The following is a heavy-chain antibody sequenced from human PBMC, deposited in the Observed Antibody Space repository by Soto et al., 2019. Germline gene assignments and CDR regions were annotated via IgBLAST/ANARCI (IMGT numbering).Heavy chain of an antibody. V-gene: IGHV1-46*01. D-gene: IGHD3-3*01. CDR1: GYTFTIYY. CDR3: ARDRILDDFWSGPYYYYGMDV. CDR2: INPSGGST. Sequence: ASVKVSCKASGYTFTIYYMHWVRQAPGQGLEWMGIINPSGGSTSYAQKFQGRVTMTRDTSTSTVYMELSSLRSEDTAVYYCARDRILDDFWSGPYYYYGMDVWGQGTTVTVSS. J-gene: IGHJ6*02.